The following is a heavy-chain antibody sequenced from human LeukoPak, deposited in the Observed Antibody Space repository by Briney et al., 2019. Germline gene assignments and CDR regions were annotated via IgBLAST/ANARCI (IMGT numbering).Heavy chain of an antibody. D-gene: IGHD3-22*01. CDR3: ARDSVYYYDSSGYEMDNWFDP. V-gene: IGHV4-39*07. J-gene: IGHJ5*02. CDR1: GGSISNYY. CDR2: IYYSGST. Sequence: SETLFLTCTVPGGSISNYYWGWIRQPPGEGLGWIGSIYYSGSTYYYSSLQSRVTISVDTSKNQFSLKLSSVTAADTAVYYCARDSVYYYDSSGYEMDNWFDPWGQGTLVTVSS.